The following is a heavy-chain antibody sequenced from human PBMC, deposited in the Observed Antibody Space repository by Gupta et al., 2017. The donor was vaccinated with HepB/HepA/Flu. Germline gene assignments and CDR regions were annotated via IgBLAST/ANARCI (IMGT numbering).Heavy chain of an antibody. Sequence: EVQLVESGGGLVKPGGSLRLSCVASGITLSSYNMNWVRQAPGKGLEWVSSIPSDSKYMYYADSVRGRFTISRDNAKNSLYLQMNSLRAEDTAVYYCAGEATVMSNYWFFDLWGRGTLVTVAS. D-gene: IGHD4-11*01. J-gene: IGHJ2*01. CDR1: GITLSSYN. V-gene: IGHV3-21*06. CDR2: IPSDSKYM. CDR3: AGEATVMSNYWFFDL.